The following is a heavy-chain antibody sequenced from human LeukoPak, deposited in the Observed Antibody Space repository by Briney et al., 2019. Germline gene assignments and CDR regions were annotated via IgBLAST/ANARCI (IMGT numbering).Heavy chain of an antibody. V-gene: IGHV3-74*01. CDR3: GGSEDGYIDY. CDR2: IKTDGTNT. CDR1: GSTFTRHW. Sequence: GGSLRLSCAASGSTFTRHWMHWVRQAPGKGLEWVSRIKTDGTNTIYADFVEGRFTISRDNARNTLYLQMSSLRAGDTAVYYCGGSEDGYIDYWGQGTLVTVSS. J-gene: IGHJ4*02. D-gene: IGHD5-24*01.